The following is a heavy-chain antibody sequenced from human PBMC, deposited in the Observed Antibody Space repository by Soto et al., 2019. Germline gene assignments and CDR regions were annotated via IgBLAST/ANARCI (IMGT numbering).Heavy chain of an antibody. J-gene: IGHJ4*02. CDR1: GYTFTSYY. Sequence: QVQLMQSGAEVKKPGASVTISCKASGYTFTSYYIHRVRQAPRQGLEWMAIINPSGGSTNYAQKFQGRVTVTRDTSTSTVNMELSSLSSEDTAVYYCARDLTAADYWGQGTLVTVSS. V-gene: IGHV1-46*01. D-gene: IGHD2-21*02. CDR3: ARDLTAADY. CDR2: INPSGGST.